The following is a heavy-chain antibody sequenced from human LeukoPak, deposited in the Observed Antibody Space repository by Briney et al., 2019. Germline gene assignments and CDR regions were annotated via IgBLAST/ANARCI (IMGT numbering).Heavy chain of an antibody. Sequence: ASVKVSCKASGYTFTSYDINWVRQATGQGLEWMGWMNPNSGNTGYAQKFQGRVTITRNTSISTAYMELSSLRSEDTAVYYCARGSSGFWSGYYNRYFDYWGQGTLVTVSS. CDR1: GYTFTSYD. V-gene: IGHV1-8*03. D-gene: IGHD3-3*01. J-gene: IGHJ4*02. CDR2: MNPNSGNT. CDR3: ARGSSGFWSGYYNRYFDY.